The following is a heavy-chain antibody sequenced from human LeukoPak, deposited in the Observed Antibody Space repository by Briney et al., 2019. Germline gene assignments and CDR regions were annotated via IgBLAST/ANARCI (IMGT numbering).Heavy chain of an antibody. J-gene: IGHJ4*02. CDR3: ARDEARGYSYGNY. CDR1: GFTFSSYG. V-gene: IGHV3-33*01. D-gene: IGHD5-18*01. Sequence: GGSLRLSCAASGFTFSSYGMHWVRQAPGKGLEWVAVIWYDGSNKYYADSVKGRFTISRDNSKNTLYLQMNSLRAEDTAVYYCARDEARGYSYGNYWGQGTLVTVSS. CDR2: IWYDGSNK.